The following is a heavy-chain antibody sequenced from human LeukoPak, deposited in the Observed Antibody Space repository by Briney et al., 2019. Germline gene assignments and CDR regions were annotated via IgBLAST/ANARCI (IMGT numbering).Heavy chain of an antibody. CDR3: ARDGWQLSNWFDP. V-gene: IGHV1-18*01. J-gene: IGHJ5*02. Sequence: ASVKLSCKASDYTFTSPGISWVRQAPGQGLEGMGWISAYNGNTNYAQKLQDRVIMTTDTSTSTAYMELMSLRSDDTAVYYCARDGWQLSNWFDPWGQGTLVTVSS. CDR2: ISAYNGNT. D-gene: IGHD6-13*01. CDR1: DYTFTSPG.